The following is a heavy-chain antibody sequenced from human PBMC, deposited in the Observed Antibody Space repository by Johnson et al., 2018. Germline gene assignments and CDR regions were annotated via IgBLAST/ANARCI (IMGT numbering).Heavy chain of an antibody. CDR3: ARVMAGAHSTNSFDI. CDR2: LSWNSGSI. CDR1: GFTFDDYA. D-gene: IGHD1-26*01. J-gene: IGHJ3*02. Sequence: VQLVESGGGLVKPGRSLRLSCTTSGFTFDDYAMHWVRHAPGKGLEWVSGLSWNSGSIGYADSVKGRFTISRDNAKNSLYLQMNSLRAEDTPVYYCARVMAGAHSTNSFDIWGQGTMVTVSS. V-gene: IGHV3-9*01.